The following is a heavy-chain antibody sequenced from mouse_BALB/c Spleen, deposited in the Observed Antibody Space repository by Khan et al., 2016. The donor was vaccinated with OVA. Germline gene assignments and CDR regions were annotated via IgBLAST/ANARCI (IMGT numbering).Heavy chain of an antibody. CDR1: GFTFSTFA. Sequence: EVELVESGGGLVKPGGSLKLSCAVSGFTFSTFAMSWVRQTPEKRLEWVATISSDGDYTFYPDIVTGRFTISRDNAKNTLYLQMSSLRSEDTAMYYCARSPYVNFAYWGQGTLVTVAA. CDR2: ISSDGDYT. J-gene: IGHJ3*01. D-gene: IGHD2-1*01. CDR3: ARSPYVNFAY. V-gene: IGHV5-9-3*01.